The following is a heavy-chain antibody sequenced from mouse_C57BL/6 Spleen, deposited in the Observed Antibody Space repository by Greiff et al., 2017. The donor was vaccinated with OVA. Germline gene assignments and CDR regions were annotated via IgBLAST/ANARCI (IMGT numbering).Heavy chain of an antibody. Sequence: VQLQQSGAELVKPGASVKLSCTASGFNFNDYYMHWVKQRTEQGLEWIGRIDPEDGDTTYAPNFQGKATITADTSSNTAYLQLSSLTSEDTAGYYWSRSYYYGSSNWYVDVWGTGTTVTVSS. CDR1: GFNFNDYY. CDR2: IDPEDGDT. V-gene: IGHV14-2*01. CDR3: SRSYYYGSSNWYVDV. J-gene: IGHJ1*03. D-gene: IGHD1-1*01.